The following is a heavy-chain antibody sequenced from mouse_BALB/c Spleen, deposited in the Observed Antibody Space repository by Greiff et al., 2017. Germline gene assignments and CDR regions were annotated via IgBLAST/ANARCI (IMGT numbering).Heavy chain of an antibody. J-gene: IGHJ4*01. CDR1: GFNIKDYY. CDR3: ARDYGFPMDY. V-gene: IGHV14-1*02. Sequence: EVQLQQSGAELVRPGALVKLSCKASGFNIKDYYMHWVKQRPEQGLEWIGWIDPENGNTIYDPKFPGKASITADTSSNTAYLQLSSLTSEDTAVYYCARDYGFPMDYWGQGTSVTVSS. D-gene: IGHD1-1*01. CDR2: IDPENGNT.